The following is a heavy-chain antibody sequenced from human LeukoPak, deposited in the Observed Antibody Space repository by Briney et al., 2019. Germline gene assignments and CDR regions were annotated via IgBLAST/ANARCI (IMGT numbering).Heavy chain of an antibody. CDR3: AKVGPAGGELHYFDY. Sequence: GGSLRLSCAASGFTFSDYGMNWVRQTPGKGLEWVSAIGGRGGSAYYADSVKGRFTISRDNSKNTLYLQMNSLRAEDTAVYYCAKVGPAGGELHYFDYWGQGTLVTVSS. CDR2: IGGRGGSA. V-gene: IGHV3-23*01. D-gene: IGHD1-26*01. J-gene: IGHJ4*02. CDR1: GFTFSDYG.